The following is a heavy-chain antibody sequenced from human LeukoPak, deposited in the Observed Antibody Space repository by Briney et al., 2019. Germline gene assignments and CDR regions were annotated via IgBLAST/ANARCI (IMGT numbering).Heavy chain of an antibody. J-gene: IGHJ4*02. D-gene: IGHD5-24*01. V-gene: IGHV3-23*01. CDR2: IIIRGDST. CDR3: AKDATDGWGYFHY. Sequence: GGFLRLSCAASGFTFSSYAMSWVRQAPGKGLEWVSGIIIRGDSTFYADSVKGRFTISRDNSKNTLFLQMNSLTDEDTAVYFCAKDATDGWGYFHYWGQGTLVTVSS. CDR1: GFTFSSYA.